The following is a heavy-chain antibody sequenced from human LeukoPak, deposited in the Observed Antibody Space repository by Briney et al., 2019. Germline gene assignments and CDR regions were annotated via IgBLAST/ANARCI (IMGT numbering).Heavy chain of an antibody. V-gene: IGHV3-21*01. CDR3: TRVSSITGTDDY. CDR2: ISSSSGFI. Sequence: GGSLRLSCAASGFTFSSYSMDWVRQAPGKGLEWVSSISSSSGFIYYADSVKGRFTISRDNAKNSLYLQMNSLRAEDTAVYFCTRVSSITGTDDYWGQGTLVTVSS. CDR1: GFTFSSYS. D-gene: IGHD1-20*01. J-gene: IGHJ4*02.